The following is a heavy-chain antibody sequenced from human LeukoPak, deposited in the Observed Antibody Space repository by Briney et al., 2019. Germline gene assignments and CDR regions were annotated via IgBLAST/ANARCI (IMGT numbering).Heavy chain of an antibody. CDR3: ARGTSVSGADFDY. D-gene: IGHD5/OR15-5a*01. CDR1: RDSITGYY. Sequence: SETLSLTCTVSRDSITGYYWSWIRQPAEKGLEWIGRIYSSGNTNYNPSLKSRVTMSVDTSKNQFSLTLNSVTAADTAVYYCARGTSVSGADFDYWGQGTLVTVSS. V-gene: IGHV4-4*07. CDR2: IYSSGNT. J-gene: IGHJ4*02.